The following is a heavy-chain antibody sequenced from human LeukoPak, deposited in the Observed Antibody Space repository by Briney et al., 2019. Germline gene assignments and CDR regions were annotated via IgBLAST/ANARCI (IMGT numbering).Heavy chain of an antibody. CDR3: AGLGYCSGDGYGNCHPVS. V-gene: IGHV4-4*02. CDR2: VYYSGTT. J-gene: IGHJ5*02. CDR1: GGSISSRNW. D-gene: IGHD2-15*01. Sequence: PSETLSLTCTVSGGSISSRNWWTWVRQPPGKGLQWIGEVYYSGTTNYNPSLESRVTISVDNSRTQFSLKMSSVTAADTAVYYCAGLGYCSGDGYGNCHPVSWGPGTVVTVSS.